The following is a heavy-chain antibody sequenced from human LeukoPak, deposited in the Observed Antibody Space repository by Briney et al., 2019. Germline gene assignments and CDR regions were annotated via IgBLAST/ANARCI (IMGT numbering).Heavy chain of an antibody. CDR2: IYYSGST. J-gene: IGHJ4*02. CDR3: ARYLTTYYYVTGYFDY. V-gene: IGHV4-59*01. Sequence: SETLSLTCTVSGGSISSYYWSWIRQPLGKGLEWIGYIYYSGSTNYNPSPESRVTISVDTSKNQFSLKLSSVTAADTAVYYCARYLTTYYYVTGYFDYWGQGTLVTVSS. D-gene: IGHD3-10*02. CDR1: GGSISSYY.